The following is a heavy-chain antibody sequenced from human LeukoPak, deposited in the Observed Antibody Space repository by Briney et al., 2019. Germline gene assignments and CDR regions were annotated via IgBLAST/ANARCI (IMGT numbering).Heavy chain of an antibody. V-gene: IGHV4-59*01. CDR3: ARVHNPLALVYYFDY. CDR2: IYYSGST. J-gene: IGHJ4*02. Sequence: SETLSLPCTVSGRSISSYYWSWIRQPAGKGLEWVGYIYYSGSTNYNPSLKSRVTISVDTSKNQFSLKLSSVTAADTAVYYCARVHNPLALVYYFDYWGQGTLVTVSS. D-gene: IGHD1-14*01. CDR1: GRSISSYY.